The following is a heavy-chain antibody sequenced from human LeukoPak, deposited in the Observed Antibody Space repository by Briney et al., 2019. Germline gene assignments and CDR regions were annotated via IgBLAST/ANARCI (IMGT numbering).Heavy chain of an antibody. CDR1: GASISSYF. J-gene: IGHJ5*02. V-gene: IGHV4-59*01. D-gene: IGHD1-26*01. CDR2: IYNSGTT. CDR3: ARSEDVATATGWFDP. Sequence: KASETLSLTCTVSGASISSYFWSWIRQSPGKGLEWIGYIYNSGTTNYNPSLKSRVIIAVDTSKNQFSLKLTSVTAADTAVYYCARSEDVATATGWFDPWGQGTLVTVSS.